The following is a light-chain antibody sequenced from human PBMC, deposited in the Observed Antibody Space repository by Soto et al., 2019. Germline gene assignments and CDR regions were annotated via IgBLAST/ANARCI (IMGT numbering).Light chain of an antibody. J-gene: IGKJ2*01. CDR3: QQYNNWPYT. Sequence: EIVMTQSPATLSVSTGGSATLSCRASQHVSSNFAWYRQKPGQAHTLLIYRASTRATGIPARFSGSGSGTEFPLTISSLQSEDFAVYYCQQYNNWPYTFGQGTKLELK. CDR2: RAS. CDR1: QHVSSN. V-gene: IGKV3-15*01.